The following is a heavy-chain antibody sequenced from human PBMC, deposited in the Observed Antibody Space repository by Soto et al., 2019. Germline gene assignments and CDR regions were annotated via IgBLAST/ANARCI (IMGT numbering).Heavy chain of an antibody. J-gene: IGHJ4*02. CDR3: AREGYSNYFDY. D-gene: IGHD4-4*01. Sequence: PSETLSLTCTVSGGSISSYYWSWIRQPPGKGLEWIGYIYYSGSTNYNPSLKSRVTTSVDTSKNRFSLKLSSVTAADTAVYYCAREGYSNYFDYWGQGTLVTVSS. CDR2: IYYSGST. V-gene: IGHV4-59*01. CDR1: GGSISSYY.